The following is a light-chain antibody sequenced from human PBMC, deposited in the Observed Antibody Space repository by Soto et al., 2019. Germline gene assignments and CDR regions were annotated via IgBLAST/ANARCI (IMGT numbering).Light chain of an antibody. CDR2: NNN. J-gene: IGLJ2*01. CDR3: AAWDDSLNGVV. V-gene: IGLV1-44*01. Sequence: QSALTQPPSASGTPGQRVTISCSGSSSNIGTNTVNWYQQLPGTAPKLLIYNNNQRPSGVPDRFSGSKSGTSASLAITGLQSEDEGDYYCAAWDDSLNGVVFGGGTQLTVL. CDR1: SSNIGTNT.